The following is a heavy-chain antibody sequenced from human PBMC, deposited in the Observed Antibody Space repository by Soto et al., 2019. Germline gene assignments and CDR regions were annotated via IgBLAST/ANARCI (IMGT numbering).Heavy chain of an antibody. V-gene: IGHV4-30-2*01. Sequence: QLQLQESGSGLVKPSQTLSLTCAVSGGSISSGGYAWNWSRQPPGKGLEWIGYIYHSGYTSYNPSLKRRVTISVDKSKNQFSLKLSFVTAADTAVYYFARDSLTGKFFDPWGQGTLVTVSS. CDR1: GGSISSGGYA. J-gene: IGHJ5*02. CDR2: IYHSGYT. D-gene: IGHD3-16*01. CDR3: ARDSLTGKFFDP.